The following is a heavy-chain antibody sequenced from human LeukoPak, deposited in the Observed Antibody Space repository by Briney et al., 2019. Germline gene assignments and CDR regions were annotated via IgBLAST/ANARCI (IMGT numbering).Heavy chain of an antibody. CDR1: GFTFSNYG. CDR2: ISYDGSIK. Sequence: PGGSLRLSCAASGFTFSNYGMHWVRQAPGKGLEWVAVISYDGSIKYYADSVKGRFTTSRDNSKNTLYLQMNSLRAEDTAVYYCAKALAWGAVADPFDYWGQGTLVTVSS. V-gene: IGHV3-30*18. D-gene: IGHD6-19*01. J-gene: IGHJ4*02. CDR3: AKALAWGAVADPFDY.